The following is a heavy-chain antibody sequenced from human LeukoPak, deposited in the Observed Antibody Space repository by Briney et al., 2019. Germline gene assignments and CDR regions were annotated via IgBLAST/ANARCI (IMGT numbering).Heavy chain of an antibody. J-gene: IGHJ3*02. CDR3: AKGGTVTTTGGAFDI. CDR2: ISSSDNTI. Sequence: GGSLRLSCAASGFTFSSYSVNWVRQAPGKGLEWVSYISSSDNTIYYADSVKGRFTISRDNAKSSLYLQMNSLRAEDTAVYYCAKGGTVTTTGGAFDIWGQGTMVTVSS. V-gene: IGHV3-48*01. CDR1: GFTFSSYS. D-gene: IGHD4-17*01.